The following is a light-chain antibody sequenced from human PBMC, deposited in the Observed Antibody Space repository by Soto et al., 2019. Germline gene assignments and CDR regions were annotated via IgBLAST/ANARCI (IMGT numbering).Light chain of an antibody. CDR1: SSDVGGYNY. CDR3: SSYTGSTTVV. Sequence: QSALTQPASVSGSPGLSITISCTGTSSDVGGYNYVSWYQQHPGKAPKLMIYDVSNRPSGVSNRFSGSKSGNTASLTISGLQAEDEADYYCSSYTGSTTVVFGGGTKVTVL. CDR2: DVS. J-gene: IGLJ2*01. V-gene: IGLV2-14*03.